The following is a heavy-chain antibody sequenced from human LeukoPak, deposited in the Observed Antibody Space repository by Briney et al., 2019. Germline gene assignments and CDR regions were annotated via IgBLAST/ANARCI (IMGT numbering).Heavy chain of an antibody. Sequence: GGSLRLSCAASGFTFSTYNMNWVRQAPGKGLEWVSSISSSSNYIYYADSVKGRFTISRDNAKNSLYLQMKSLRAEDTDVYYCARDVGASAPDAFDIWGQGTMVTVSS. D-gene: IGHD1-26*01. CDR2: ISSSSNYI. V-gene: IGHV3-21*01. J-gene: IGHJ3*02. CDR3: ARDVGASAPDAFDI. CDR1: GFTFSTYN.